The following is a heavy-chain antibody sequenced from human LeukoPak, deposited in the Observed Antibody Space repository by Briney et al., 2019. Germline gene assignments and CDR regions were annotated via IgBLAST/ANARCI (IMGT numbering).Heavy chain of an antibody. CDR3: AKDQGGAAAGGNDY. CDR2: IRYDGSNK. D-gene: IGHD6-13*01. CDR1: GFIFINYG. Sequence: GGSLRLSCVASGFIFINYGMHWVRQAPGKGLEWVAFIRYDGSNKYYADSVKGRFTISRDNSKNTLYLQMNSLRAEDTAVYYCAKDQGGAAAGGNDYWGQGTLVTVSS. J-gene: IGHJ4*02. V-gene: IGHV3-30*02.